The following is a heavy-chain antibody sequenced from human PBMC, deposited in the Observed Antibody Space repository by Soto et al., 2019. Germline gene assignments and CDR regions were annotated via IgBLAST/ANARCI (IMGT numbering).Heavy chain of an antibody. CDR1: GIRLSGYA. J-gene: IGHJ4*02. CDR3: ALPYAGDPAGFDY. CDR2: ISGDGLST. V-gene: IGHV3-23*02. D-gene: IGHD2-21*02. Sequence: GGSLRLSCAASGIRLSGYAISWVRQAPGKGLEWVASISGDGLSTYYGESVEGRFTISRDNAKNTVYLQMNGLRSDDTALYYCALPYAGDPAGFDYWGQGTLVTVSS.